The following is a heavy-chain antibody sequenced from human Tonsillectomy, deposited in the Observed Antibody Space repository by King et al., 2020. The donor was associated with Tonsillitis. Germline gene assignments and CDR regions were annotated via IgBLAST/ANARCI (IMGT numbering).Heavy chain of an antibody. Sequence: QLQESGPGLVKPSETLSLTCTVSGDSISGYYWSWIRQPAGKGLEWIGRIYPSGSTNYNPSLKSRVTMSVDTSKNQFSLKLSSVTAADTAVYYCARDSLPDFYSHYDSSGYYGSEAFDIWGQGTMVTVSS. CDR2: IYPSGST. CDR3: ARDSLPDFYSHYDSSGYYGSEAFDI. D-gene: IGHD3-22*01. J-gene: IGHJ3*02. CDR1: GDSISGYY. V-gene: IGHV4-4*07.